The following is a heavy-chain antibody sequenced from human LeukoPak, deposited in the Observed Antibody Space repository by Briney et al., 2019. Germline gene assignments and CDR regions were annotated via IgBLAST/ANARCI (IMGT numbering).Heavy chain of an antibody. CDR3: AKDPRSTSTY. CDR2: ISYDGSIK. J-gene: IGHJ4*02. CDR1: GFTFSSYA. Sequence: PGGSPRLSCAASGFTFSSYAMHWVRQAPGKGLEWAAVISYDGSIKYYADSVKGRFTISRDNSKNTLYLQMNSLRAEDTAVYYCAKDPRSTSTYWGQGTLVTVSS. V-gene: IGHV3-30-3*01.